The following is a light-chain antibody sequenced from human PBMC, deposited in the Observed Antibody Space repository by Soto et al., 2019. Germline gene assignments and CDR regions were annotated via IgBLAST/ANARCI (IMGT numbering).Light chain of an antibody. V-gene: IGKV3D-15*01. CDR1: QSISDT. Sequence: EIVMTQSPATLSVSPGGRATLSCRASQSISDTLAWYQQKPGQAPRLLIYGASNRATGIPDRFSGSGSGTKFTLTIASLQPDDFATYYCQQYETFSGTFGPGTKVEI. CDR2: GAS. J-gene: IGKJ1*01. CDR3: QQYETFSGT.